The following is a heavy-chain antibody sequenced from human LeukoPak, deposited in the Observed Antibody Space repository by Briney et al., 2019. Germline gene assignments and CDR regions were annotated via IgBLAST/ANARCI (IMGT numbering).Heavy chain of an antibody. V-gene: IGHV3-11*04. D-gene: IGHD3-22*01. CDR1: GITFNEIW. J-gene: IGHJ3*02. Sequence: PGGSLRLSCAASGITFNEIWMTWVRQAPGKGLEWVSYISSSGSTIYYADSVKGRFTISRDNAKNSLYLQMNSLRAEDTAVYYCARDAYYYDSGNKGAFDIWGQGTMVTVSS. CDR2: ISSSGSTI. CDR3: ARDAYYYDSGNKGAFDI.